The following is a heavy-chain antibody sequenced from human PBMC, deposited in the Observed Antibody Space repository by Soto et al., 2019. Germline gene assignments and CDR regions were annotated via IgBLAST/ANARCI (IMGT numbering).Heavy chain of an antibody. V-gene: IGHV4-34*01. Sequence: PSETLSLTCAVYGGSFSGYYWSWIRQPPGKGPEWIGEINHSGSTNYNPSLKSRVTISVDTSKNQFSLKLSSVTAADTAVYYCARGLGITGTTGYLDYWGQGTLVTVSS. D-gene: IGHD1-7*01. CDR1: GGSFSGYY. CDR3: ARGLGITGTTGYLDY. CDR2: INHSGST. J-gene: IGHJ4*02.